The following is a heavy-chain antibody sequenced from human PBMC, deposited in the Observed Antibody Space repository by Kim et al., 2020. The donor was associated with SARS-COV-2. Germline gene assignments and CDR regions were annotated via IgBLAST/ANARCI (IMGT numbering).Heavy chain of an antibody. J-gene: IGHJ4*02. D-gene: IGHD1-26*01. CDR2: IYYSGST. Sequence: SETLSLTCTVSGGSISSRSYYWGWIRQPPGKGLEWIGSIYYSGSTYYNPSLKSRVTIYVDTSKNQFSLKLSSVTAADTAVYYCARRSGGSYYGVTAIDYWGQGTLVTVSS. V-gene: IGHV4-39*01. CDR3: ARRSGGSYYGVTAIDY. CDR1: GGSISSRSYY.